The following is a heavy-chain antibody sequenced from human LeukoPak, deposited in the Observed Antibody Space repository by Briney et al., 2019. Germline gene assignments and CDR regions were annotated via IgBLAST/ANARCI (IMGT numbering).Heavy chain of an antibody. V-gene: IGHV4-39*07. CDR3: ARAGRLAWRDSSIVY. Sequence: SETLSLTCTVSGGSISSYYWGWIRQPPGKGLEWIGSIYYSGSTYYNPSLKSRVTISVDTSKNQFSLKLSSVTAADTAVYYCARAGRLAWRDSSIVYWGQGTLVTVSS. CDR2: IYYSGST. CDR1: GGSISSYY. D-gene: IGHD6-19*01. J-gene: IGHJ4*02.